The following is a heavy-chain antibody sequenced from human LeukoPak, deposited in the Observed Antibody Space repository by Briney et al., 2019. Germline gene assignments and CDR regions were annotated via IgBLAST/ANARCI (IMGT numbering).Heavy chain of an antibody. CDR3: ARDAYSYGYEGWFDP. J-gene: IGHJ5*02. CDR2: IYYSGST. V-gene: IGHV4-59*01. D-gene: IGHD5-18*01. Sequence: PSETLSLTCTVSGGSISSYYWSWIRQPPGKGLEWIGYIYYSGSTNYNPSLKSRVTISVDTSKNQFSLKLSSVTAADTAVYYCARDAYSYGYEGWFDPWGQGTLVTVSS. CDR1: GGSISSYY.